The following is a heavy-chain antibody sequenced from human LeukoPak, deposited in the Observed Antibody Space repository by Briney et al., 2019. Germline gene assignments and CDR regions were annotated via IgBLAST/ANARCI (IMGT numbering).Heavy chain of an antibody. D-gene: IGHD3-22*01. Sequence: SETLSLTCAVYGGSFSGDYWCWIRQPPGKGRECIGEINHSGSTNYNQSLKSRVTISVATSKNQFSLKLSSVTAADTAVYYCARRYYDSRSVWFDPWGQGTLVTVSS. CDR1: GGSFSGDY. V-gene: IGHV4-34*01. J-gene: IGHJ5*02. CDR3: ARRYYDSRSVWFDP. CDR2: INHSGST.